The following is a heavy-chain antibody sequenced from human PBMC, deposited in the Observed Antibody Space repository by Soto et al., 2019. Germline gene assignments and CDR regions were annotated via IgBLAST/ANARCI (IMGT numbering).Heavy chain of an antibody. D-gene: IGHD3-22*01. J-gene: IGHJ4*02. CDR3: ARVWEGDDYYDSSGYYDY. CDR1: GYTFTGYY. Sequence: ASVKVSCKASGYTFTGYYMHWVRQAPGQGLEWMGWINPNSGGTNYAQKFQGRVTMTRDTSISTAYMELSRLRSDDTAVYYCARVWEGDDYYDSSGYYDYWGQGTLVTVSS. V-gene: IGHV1-2*02. CDR2: INPNSGGT.